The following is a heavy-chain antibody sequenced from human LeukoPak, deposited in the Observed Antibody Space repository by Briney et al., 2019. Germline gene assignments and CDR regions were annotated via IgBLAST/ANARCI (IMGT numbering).Heavy chain of an antibody. Sequence: SETLSLTCTVSGGSISSGGYYWSWIRQPPGKGLEWIGYRYYSGSTDYNPSLKSRVTISVDTSKNQFSLKLTSVTAADTAVYYCAGGYDWGATEYWGQGTLVTVSS. CDR1: GGSISSGGYY. CDR2: RYYSGST. CDR3: AGGYDWGATEY. D-gene: IGHD5-12*01. V-gene: IGHV4-61*08. J-gene: IGHJ4*02.